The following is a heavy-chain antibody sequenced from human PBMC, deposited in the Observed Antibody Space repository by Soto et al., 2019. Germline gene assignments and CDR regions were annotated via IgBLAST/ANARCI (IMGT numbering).Heavy chain of an antibody. CDR2: TYHRSKWHN. CDR3: ARDRAQFGMDV. D-gene: IGHD3-10*01. CDR1: VDSVSSNSAA. V-gene: IGHV6-1*01. Sequence: SQSLSLTCAISVDSVSSNSAACNFIDKSPSRGLEWLGRTYHRSKWHNDSAESVKSRITINPDTSKNQFSLQLNSVTPDDTAVYYCARDRAQFGMDVWGQGTTVTVSS. J-gene: IGHJ6*02.